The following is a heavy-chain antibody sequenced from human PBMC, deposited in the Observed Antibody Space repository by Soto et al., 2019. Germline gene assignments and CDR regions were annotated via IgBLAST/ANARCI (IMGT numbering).Heavy chain of an antibody. J-gene: IGHJ4*02. CDR2: INHSGST. Sequence: PSETLSLTCAVYGGSFSGYYWTWIRQPPGTGLEWIGEINHSGSTNYNPSLKSRVTISVDTSKNQFSLKLTSVTAADTAVYYCARDKITGLFDFWGQGALVTVSS. D-gene: IGHD2-8*02. CDR1: GGSFSGYY. CDR3: ARDKITGLFDF. V-gene: IGHV4-34*01.